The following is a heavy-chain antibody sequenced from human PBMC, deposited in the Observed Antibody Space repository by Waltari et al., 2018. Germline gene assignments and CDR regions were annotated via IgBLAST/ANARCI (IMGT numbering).Heavy chain of an antibody. D-gene: IGHD1-26*01. V-gene: IGHV4-59*11. J-gene: IGHJ4*02. Sequence: QVQLQESGPGLVKPSETLSLTCTVSGGSISSHYWSWIRQPPGKGLEWIGYIYYSGSTNYNPSLKSRVTISVDTSKNQCSLKLSSVTAADTAVYYCARFSVGASYFDYWGQGTLVTVSS. CDR3: ARFSVGASYFDY. CDR1: GGSISSHY. CDR2: IYYSGST.